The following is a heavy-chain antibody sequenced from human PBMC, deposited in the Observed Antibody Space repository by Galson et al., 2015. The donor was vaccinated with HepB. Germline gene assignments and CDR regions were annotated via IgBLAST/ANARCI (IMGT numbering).Heavy chain of an antibody. CDR3: ARGRYSSGWYPSDAFDI. CDR1: GGSFSGYY. J-gene: IGHJ3*02. CDR2: INHSGST. Sequence: LSLTCAVYGGSFSGYYWSWIRQPPGKGLEWIGEINHSGSTNYNPSLKSRVTISVDTSKNQFSLKLSSVTAADTAVYYCARGRYSSGWYPSDAFDIWGQGTMVTVSS. V-gene: IGHV4-34*01. D-gene: IGHD6-19*01.